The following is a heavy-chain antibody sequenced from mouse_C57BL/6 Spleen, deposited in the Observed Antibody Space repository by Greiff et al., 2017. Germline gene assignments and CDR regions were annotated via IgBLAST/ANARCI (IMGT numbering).Heavy chain of an antibody. CDR2: IWSGGSA. CDR1: GFSLTSYC. Sequence: QVQLQQSGPGLVRPSQSLSITFTVSGFSLTSYCVHWVRQSPGKGLEWLGVIWSGGSADYNAAFISRLRFTKDNSTSQGYFKMNSLQADDTAINYCARDWDDYFDYWGQGTTLTVSS. D-gene: IGHD4-1*01. V-gene: IGHV2-2*01. CDR3: ARDWDDYFDY. J-gene: IGHJ2*01.